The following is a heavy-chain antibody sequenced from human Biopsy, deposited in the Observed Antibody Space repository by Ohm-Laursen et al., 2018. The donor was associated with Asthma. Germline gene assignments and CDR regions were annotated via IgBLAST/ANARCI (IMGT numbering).Heavy chain of an antibody. Sequence: PSQTLSLTCTVSGGSLSSGPYYWSWVRQHPGKGLEWIGYINYSGSTFYSPSLESRVTVSADTSKNQFSLKLSSVTAADTAVYYCARDLSGYCTSSACYGFDSWGQGTLVTVSS. D-gene: IGHD2-8*01. V-gene: IGHV4-31*03. CDR3: ARDLSGYCTSSACYGFDS. J-gene: IGHJ5*01. CDR1: GGSLSSGPYY. CDR2: INYSGST.